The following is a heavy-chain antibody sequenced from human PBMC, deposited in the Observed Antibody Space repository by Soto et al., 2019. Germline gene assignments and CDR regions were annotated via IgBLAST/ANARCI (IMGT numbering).Heavy chain of an antibody. Sequence: PGGSLRLSCAASGFTFSSYAMSWVRQAPGKGLEWVSAISGSGGSTYYADSVKGRFTISRDNSKNTLYLQMNSLRAEDTAVYYCATGGSSSFYYYYGMDVWGQGTTVTVSS. CDR1: GFTFSSYA. D-gene: IGHD6-6*01. J-gene: IGHJ6*02. CDR3: ATGGSSSFYYYYGMDV. CDR2: ISGSGGST. V-gene: IGHV3-23*01.